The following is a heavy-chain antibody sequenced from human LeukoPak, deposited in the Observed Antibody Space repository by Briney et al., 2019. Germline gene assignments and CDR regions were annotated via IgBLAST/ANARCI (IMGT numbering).Heavy chain of an antibody. CDR3: ARGGYSGYDFWFDP. Sequence: SETLSLTCAVSGGSTSSGGYSWSWIRQAPGKGLEWIGYIYHAGSTYYNPSLKSRVTLSADRSKNQFSLKLRSVTAADTAVYYCARGGYSGYDFWFDPWGQGTLVTVSS. CDR2: IYHAGST. J-gene: IGHJ5*02. D-gene: IGHD5-12*01. V-gene: IGHV4-30-2*01. CDR1: GGSTSSGGYS.